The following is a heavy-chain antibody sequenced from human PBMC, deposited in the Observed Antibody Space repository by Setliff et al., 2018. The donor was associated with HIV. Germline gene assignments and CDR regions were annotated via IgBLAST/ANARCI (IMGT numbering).Heavy chain of an antibody. D-gene: IGHD3-16*01. CDR1: GGSISSSSYY. CDR3: ARQGRLGELSLAADY. CDR2: IFYTGRT. V-gene: IGHV4-39*01. J-gene: IGHJ4*02. Sequence: SETLSLTCTVSGGSISSSSYYWGWIRQSPGKGLEWIGYIFYTGRTYYNPSLKSRVTISVDTPKNQFSLTLNSVTAADTAVYYCARQGRLGELSLAADYWGQGTLVNVSS.